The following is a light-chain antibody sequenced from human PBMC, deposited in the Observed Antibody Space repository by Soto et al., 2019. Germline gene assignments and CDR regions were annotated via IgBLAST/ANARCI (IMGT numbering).Light chain of an antibody. J-gene: IGKJ1*01. V-gene: IGKV1-17*01. CDR3: CQQNSYSGT. CDR2: YVS. CDR1: QSIGKH. Sequence: DIQMTQSPSSLSASVGDTVSITCRASQSIGKHLNWYQQKHARAPKCLLYYVSSLQSGGLSRWSSSGAGTEVTLTTISMLHDEFVTYYCCQQNSYSGTFGQGTKVDI.